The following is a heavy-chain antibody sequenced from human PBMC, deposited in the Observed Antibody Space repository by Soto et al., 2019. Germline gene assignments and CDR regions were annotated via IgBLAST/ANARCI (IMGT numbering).Heavy chain of an antibody. D-gene: IGHD5-18*01. CDR3: ARGGVNTAMAY. J-gene: IGHJ4*02. CDR2: INHSGST. CDR1: GGSFSGYY. V-gene: IGHV4-34*01. Sequence: SETLSLTCAVYGGSFSGYYWSWIRQPPGKGLEWIGEINHSGSTNYNPSLKSRVTISVDTSKNQFSLKLSSVTAADTAVYYCARGGVNTAMAYWGQGTLVTVSS.